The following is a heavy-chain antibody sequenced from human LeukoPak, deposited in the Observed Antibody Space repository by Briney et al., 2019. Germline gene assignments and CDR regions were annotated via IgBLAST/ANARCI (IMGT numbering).Heavy chain of an antibody. Sequence: ASVKVSCKASGYTFTGYYIYWVRQAPGQGLEWMGWINPNSGGTNYAQKFQGRVTMTRDTSISTAYMELSRLRSDDTAVYYCARDPSPIITGTTYGFFDYWGQGTLVTVSS. V-gene: IGHV1-2*02. J-gene: IGHJ4*02. CDR1: GYTFTGYY. CDR2: INPNSGGT. CDR3: ARDPSPIITGTTYGFFDY. D-gene: IGHD1-7*01.